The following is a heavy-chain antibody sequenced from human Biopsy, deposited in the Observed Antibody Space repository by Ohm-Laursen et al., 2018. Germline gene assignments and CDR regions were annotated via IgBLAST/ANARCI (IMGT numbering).Heavy chain of an antibody. J-gene: IGHJ1*01. V-gene: IGHV1-69*06. D-gene: IGHD3-9*01. CDR1: GGAFTNYA. CDR2: NIPILGTG. CDR3: ATKLTGYFHH. Sequence: SSVKVSCKASGGAFTNYAINWVRQAPGQGLEWLGGNIPILGTGNYAQKFQDRATVAADTSTSTATMELRSLRSDDTAVYYCATKLTGYFHHWGQGTLVIVSS.